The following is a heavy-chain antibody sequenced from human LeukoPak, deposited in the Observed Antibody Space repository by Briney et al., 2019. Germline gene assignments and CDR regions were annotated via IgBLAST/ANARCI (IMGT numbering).Heavy chain of an antibody. CDR1: GYTFSSCA. D-gene: IGHD3-22*01. Sequence: ASVKVSCKASGYTFSSCAINWVRQAPGQGLEYMGWIDTKAGNPTYAQGFTGRFVFSLDTSVSTAYLQISSLKAEDTAVYYCAIHPSDSSGYFSYWGQGALVTVSS. CDR3: AIHPSDSSGYFSY. J-gene: IGHJ4*02. V-gene: IGHV7-4-1*02. CDR2: IDTKAGNP.